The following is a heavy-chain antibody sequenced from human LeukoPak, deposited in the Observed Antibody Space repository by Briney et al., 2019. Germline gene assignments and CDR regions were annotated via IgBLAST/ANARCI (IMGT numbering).Heavy chain of an antibody. D-gene: IGHD3-22*01. V-gene: IGHV7-4-1*02. CDR1: GYTFTSYG. Sequence: ASVKVSCKASGYTFTSYGISWVRQAPGQGLEWMGWINTNTGNPTYAQGFTGRFVFSLDTSVSTAYLQISSLKAEDTAVYYCARELYYFDSSGDFDYWGQGTLVTVSS. CDR3: ARELYYFDSSGDFDY. J-gene: IGHJ4*02. CDR2: INTNTGNP.